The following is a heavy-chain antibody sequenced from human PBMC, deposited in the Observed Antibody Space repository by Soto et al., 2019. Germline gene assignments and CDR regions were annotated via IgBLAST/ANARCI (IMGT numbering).Heavy chain of an antibody. CDR1: GFTFSNYN. Sequence: PGGSLRLSCVASGFTFSNYNMNWVRQDPGKGLEWVSHISGTSDYIHYADSVKGRFTISRDNAKNSVYLQMDSLRVEDMAVYYCAREGALKPFSSWGQGALVTVSS. J-gene: IGHJ5*02. CDR3: AREGALKPFSS. CDR2: ISGTSDYI. V-gene: IGHV3-21*01.